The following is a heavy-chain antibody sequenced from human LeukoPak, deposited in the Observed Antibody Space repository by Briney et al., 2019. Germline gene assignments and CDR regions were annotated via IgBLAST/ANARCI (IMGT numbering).Heavy chain of an antibody. CDR1: GGSISSYY. D-gene: IGHD6-19*01. Sequence: SETLSLTCTVSGGSISSYYWSWIRQPPGKGLEWIGDIYYSGSTSYNPSLKSRVTISVDTSKNQFSLKLSSVTAADTAVYYWARRPSSGWFDYWGQGTLVTVSS. CDR3: ARRPSSGWFDY. J-gene: IGHJ4*02. CDR2: IYYSGST. V-gene: IGHV4-59*08.